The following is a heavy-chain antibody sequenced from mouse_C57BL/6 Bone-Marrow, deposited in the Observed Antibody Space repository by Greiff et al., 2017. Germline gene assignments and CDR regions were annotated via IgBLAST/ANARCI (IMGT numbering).Heavy chain of an antibody. Sequence: EVKLVESGPGLVKPSQSLSLTCSVTGYSITSGYYWNWIRQFPGNKLEWMGYISYDGSNNYNPSLKNRISNTRDTSKHQFFLKLNSVTTEDTATDYCARDYGSSQSFYAMDYWGQGTSVTVSS. D-gene: IGHD1-1*01. J-gene: IGHJ4*01. V-gene: IGHV3-6*01. CDR1: GYSITSGYY. CDR3: ARDYGSSQSFYAMDY. CDR2: ISYDGSN.